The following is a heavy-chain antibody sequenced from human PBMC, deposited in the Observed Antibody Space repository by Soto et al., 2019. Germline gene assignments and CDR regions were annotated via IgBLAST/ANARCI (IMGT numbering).Heavy chain of an antibody. Sequence: QVQLVQSGAEVKKPGASVKVSCKASGYTFTSYDINWVRQASGQGLEWMGWMNPNSGNTGYAQNFQGRVTMTRNTSISTAYMKLSSLRSEDTAVYYCLAVSFGDRYYFDYWGQGTLVTVSS. CDR3: LAVSFGDRYYFDY. D-gene: IGHD3-10*01. J-gene: IGHJ4*02. CDR2: MNPNSGNT. V-gene: IGHV1-8*01. CDR1: GYTFTSYD.